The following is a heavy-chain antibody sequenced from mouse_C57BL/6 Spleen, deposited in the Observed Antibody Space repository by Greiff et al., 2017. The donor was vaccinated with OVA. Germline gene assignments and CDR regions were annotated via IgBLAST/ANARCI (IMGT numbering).Heavy chain of an antibody. V-gene: IGHV1-82*01. D-gene: IGHD1-1*01. CDR1: GYAFSSSW. CDR3: ARRTTVVGPYAMDY. Sequence: LVESGPELVKPGASVKISCKASGYAFSSSWMNWVKQRPGKGLEWIGRIYPGDGDTNYNGKFKGKATLTADKSSSTAYMQLSSLTSEDSAVYFCARRTTVVGPYAMDYWGQGTSVTVSS. CDR2: IYPGDGDT. J-gene: IGHJ4*01.